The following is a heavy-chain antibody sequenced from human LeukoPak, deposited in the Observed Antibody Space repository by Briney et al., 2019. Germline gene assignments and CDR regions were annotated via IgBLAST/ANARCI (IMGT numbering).Heavy chain of an antibody. CDR2: IIPIFGTA. D-gene: IGHD6-6*01. J-gene: IGHJ4*02. Sequence: ASVKVSCKASGGTFSSYAISWVRQAPGQGLEWMGGIIPIFGTANYAQKFQGRVTITADESTSTAYMELSSLGSEDTAVYYCARGMDSSSSPYYFDYWGQGTLVTVSS. V-gene: IGHV1-69*13. CDR1: GGTFSSYA. CDR3: ARGMDSSSSPYYFDY.